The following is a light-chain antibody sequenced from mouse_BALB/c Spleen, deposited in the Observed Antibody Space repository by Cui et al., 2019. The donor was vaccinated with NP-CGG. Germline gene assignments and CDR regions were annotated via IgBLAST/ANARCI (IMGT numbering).Light chain of an antibody. V-gene: IGLV1*01. CDR1: IGAVTTSNY. CDR2: GTN. CDR3: DLWYSNHWV. Sequence: QAVVTQESALTTSPGETVTLTCRSSIGAVTTSNYANWVQEKSDHLFTGLIGGTNNRVPGVPARFSGSLIGDKAALTITGAQTEDESIYFCDLWYSNHWVFGGGTKLTVL. J-gene: IGLJ1*01.